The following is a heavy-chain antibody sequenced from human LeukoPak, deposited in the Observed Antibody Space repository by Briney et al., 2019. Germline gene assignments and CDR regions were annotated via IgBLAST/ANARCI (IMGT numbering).Heavy chain of an antibody. J-gene: IGHJ4*02. Sequence: TLSLTCTVSGGSISSGGHYWSWIRQHPGKGLEWIGYIYYSGSTYYNPSLKSRVTISVDTSKNQFSLKLSSVTAADTAVYYCAGAGSGYFDYWGQGTLVTVSS. D-gene: IGHD3-10*01. CDR1: GGSISSGGHY. V-gene: IGHV4-31*03. CDR2: IYYSGST. CDR3: AGAGSGYFDY.